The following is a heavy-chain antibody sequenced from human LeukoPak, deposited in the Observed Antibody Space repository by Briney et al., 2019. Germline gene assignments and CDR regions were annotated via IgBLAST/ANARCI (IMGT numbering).Heavy chain of an antibody. D-gene: IGHD3-3*01. J-gene: IGHJ6*03. CDR2: ASYDGSKK. V-gene: IGHV3-30*01. CDR3: ARSSLGVASYYFYYYMDV. CDR1: SSYT. Sequence: GGSLRLSCAASSSYTIHWVRLAPGRGLEWVAVASYDGSKKDYAASVKGRFTISRDNSKNTLYLELNSLRADDTAIYYCARSSLGVASYYFYYYMDVWGTGATVTVSS.